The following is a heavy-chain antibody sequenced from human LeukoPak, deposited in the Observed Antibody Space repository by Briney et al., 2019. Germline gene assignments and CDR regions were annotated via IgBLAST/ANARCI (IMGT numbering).Heavy chain of an antibody. CDR2: INPSGTNT. CDR3: AREDSGGYFDY. CDR1: GYTFTSYY. Sequence: GASVKVSCKASGYTFTSYYMHWVRQAPGQGLEWMGLINPSGTNTNYAQKFRGRVTMTRDTSTSTVYMDLSSLRSEDTAMYFCAREDSGGYFDYWGQGTLVTVSS. D-gene: IGHD2-8*02. V-gene: IGHV1-46*01. J-gene: IGHJ4*02.